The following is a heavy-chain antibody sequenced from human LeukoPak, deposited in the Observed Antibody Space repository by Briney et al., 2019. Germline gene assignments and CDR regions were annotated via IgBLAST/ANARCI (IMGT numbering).Heavy chain of an antibody. CDR1: GYSFTSYW. CDR3: ARRGVDTAMVSYWYFDL. V-gene: IGHV5-51*01. D-gene: IGHD5-18*01. J-gene: IGHJ2*01. Sequence: GESLKISCKGSGYSFTSYWIGWVRQMPGKGLEWMGIIYPGDSDTRYSPSFQDQVTISADKSISTAYLQWSSLKASDTAMYYCARRGVDTAMVSYWYFDLWGRGTLVTVSS. CDR2: IYPGDSDT.